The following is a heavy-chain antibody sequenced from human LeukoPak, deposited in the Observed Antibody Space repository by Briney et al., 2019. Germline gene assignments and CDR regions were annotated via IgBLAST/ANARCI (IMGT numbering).Heavy chain of an antibody. D-gene: IGHD3-10*01. V-gene: IGHV3-30*02. CDR3: AKDDSYTSGLFNY. CDR1: GLIFSSYG. Sequence: GGSLRLSCAASGLIFSSYGMHWVRQAPGKGLEWVAFIRYDGSNKDYADSVKGRFTISRDNSKNTLYLQMNSLRAEDTAVYHCAKDDSYTSGLFNYWGQGTLVTVSS. CDR2: IRYDGSNK. J-gene: IGHJ4*02.